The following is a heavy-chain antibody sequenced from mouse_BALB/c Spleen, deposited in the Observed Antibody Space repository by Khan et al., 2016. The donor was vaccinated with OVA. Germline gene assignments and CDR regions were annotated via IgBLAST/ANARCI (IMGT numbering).Heavy chain of an antibody. CDR3: ARATYRYAFAY. J-gene: IGHJ3*01. Sequence: EVQLQEPGPSLVKPSQTLSLTCSVTGDSITSGYWSWTRKFTGNKLEYMGYMIYTGYTDYNPTLKSRLAITRHTSKIQYYQPLNSETTVAPATYYCARATYRYAFAYRDQGTLVTGSA. CDR2: MIYTGYT. CDR1: GDSITSGY. V-gene: IGHV3-8*02. D-gene: IGHD2-14*01.